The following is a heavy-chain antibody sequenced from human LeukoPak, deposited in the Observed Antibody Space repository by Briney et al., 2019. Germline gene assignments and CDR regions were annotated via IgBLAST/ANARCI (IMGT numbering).Heavy chain of an antibody. CDR1: GGSISNYY. V-gene: IGHV4-59*12. CDR2: IYYSGTT. J-gene: IGHJ4*02. CDR3: ARGRFDY. Sequence: SETLSLTCTVSGGSISNYYWSWIRQPPGKGLEWIGYIYYSGTTNYNPSLKSRVTISVDTSKNQFSLKLSSVTAADTAVYYCARGRFDYWGQGTLVTVSS.